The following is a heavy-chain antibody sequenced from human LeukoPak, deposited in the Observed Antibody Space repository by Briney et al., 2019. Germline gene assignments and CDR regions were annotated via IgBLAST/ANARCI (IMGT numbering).Heavy chain of an antibody. CDR1: GFTFSSYS. CDR2: FTSGSRSI. CDR3: SKVLEYHYGSAMIAY. D-gene: IGHD3-10*01. Sequence: TGGSLRLSCAASGFTFSSYSMTWGRQAPGEGRGWVSSFTSGSRSIYYADSVKGRFTISRDNSKNTLYLPMNSLRGDDTAFYYCSKVLEYHYGSAMIAYWGRGTLVTVSS. J-gene: IGHJ4*02. V-gene: IGHV3-21*01.